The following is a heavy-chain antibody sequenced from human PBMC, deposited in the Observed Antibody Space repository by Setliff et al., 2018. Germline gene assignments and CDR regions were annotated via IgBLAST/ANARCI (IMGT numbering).Heavy chain of an antibody. V-gene: IGHV4-34*01. CDR2: LSYNGNA. CDR3: ARYRNYFDSSGQTQYYFDY. Sequence: SETLSLTCAVYGGSFSGYYWSWIRQPPGKGLKWIGTLSYNGNAYYTPSLKSRVTISVDTSKNQFSLNLNSVTAADTAVYYCARYRNYFDSSGQTQYYFDYWGQGTLVTVSS. D-gene: IGHD3-22*01. J-gene: IGHJ4*02. CDR1: GGSFSGYY.